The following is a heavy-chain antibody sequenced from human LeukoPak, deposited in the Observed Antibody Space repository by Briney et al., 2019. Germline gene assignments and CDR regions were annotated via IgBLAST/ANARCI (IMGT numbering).Heavy chain of an antibody. Sequence: GGSLRLSCAASGFIFDDYAMHWVRQAPGKGLEWVSGISWNSGSIGYADSVKGRFTISRDNAKNSLYLQMNSLRPEDTALYYCAKGPRITWIDYWGQGTLVTVSS. CDR3: AKGPRITWIDY. J-gene: IGHJ4*02. V-gene: IGHV3-9*01. CDR1: GFIFDDYA. CDR2: ISWNSGSI. D-gene: IGHD2/OR15-2a*01.